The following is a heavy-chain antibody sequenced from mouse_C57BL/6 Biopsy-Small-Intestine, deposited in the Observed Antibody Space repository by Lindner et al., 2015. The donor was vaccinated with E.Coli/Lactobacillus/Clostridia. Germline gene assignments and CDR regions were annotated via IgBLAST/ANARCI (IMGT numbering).Heavy chain of an antibody. CDR3: ARDSAITAAGTGH. D-gene: IGHD6-1*01. Sequence: SVKVSCKASGGYLSDHVISWVRQAPGQGLEWMGGIIPVLRTANYAQKFQGRVTITADELTNTVYMELTSLRSEDTAIYYCARDSAITAAGTGHWGQGTLVTVS. J-gene: IGHJ3*01. CDR1: GGYLSDHV. V-gene: IGHV1-39*01. CDR2: IIPVLRTA.